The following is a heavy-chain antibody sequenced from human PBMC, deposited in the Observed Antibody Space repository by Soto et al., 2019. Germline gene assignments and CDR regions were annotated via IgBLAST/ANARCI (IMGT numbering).Heavy chain of an antibody. CDR3: AKIRGYDLGSTTFQH. CDR1: GFSFSHYG. J-gene: IGHJ1*01. D-gene: IGHD5-12*01. Sequence: GGSLRLSCAASGFSFSHYGMFWVRQAPGKGLEWVAMIWYDGSKTYYADSVKGRLTISRDNSKNTLYLQMNSLRAEDTAVYYCAKIRGYDLGSTTFQHWGQGTLVTVSS. V-gene: IGHV3-33*06. CDR2: IWYDGSKT.